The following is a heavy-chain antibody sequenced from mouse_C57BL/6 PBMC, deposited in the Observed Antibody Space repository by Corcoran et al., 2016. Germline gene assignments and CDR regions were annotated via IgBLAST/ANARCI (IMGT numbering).Heavy chain of an antibody. Sequence: VTLKECGAGMLQSSQALSLTCSFAVFSLSTSGMGVSWMREPSGEGLEWLAHIYWDDDKRYNLSLKSRLTIAKDTSRNHVILKIPSVDTADTATYYCARRRGCGPWFAYWGQGTLVTVSA. CDR1: VFSLSTSGMG. D-gene: IGHD1-1*02. CDR3: ARRRGCGPWFAY. V-gene: IGHV8-12*01. J-gene: IGHJ3*01. CDR2: IYWDDDK.